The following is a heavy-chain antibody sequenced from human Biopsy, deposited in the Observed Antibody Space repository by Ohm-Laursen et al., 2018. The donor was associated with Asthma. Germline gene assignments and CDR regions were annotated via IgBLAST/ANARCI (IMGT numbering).Heavy chain of an antibody. Sequence: SLRLSCEASGFAVSRDHMFWVRQAPGKGLEWVSVIYSGGTSHTEDSVRGRFTISRDYSKNTLYLQMHSLRAEDTAVYYCARGDSSNWSHYYFDYWGQGTLVTVSS. CDR1: GFAVSRDH. CDR3: ARGDSSNWSHYYFDY. J-gene: IGHJ4*02. D-gene: IGHD3-22*01. V-gene: IGHV3-53*01. CDR2: IYSGGTS.